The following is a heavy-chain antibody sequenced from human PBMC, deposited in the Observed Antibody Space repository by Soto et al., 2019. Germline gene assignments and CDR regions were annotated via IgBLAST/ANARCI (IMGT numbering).Heavy chain of an antibody. Sequence: SETLSLTCTVSGGSISSGGYYWSWIRQHPGKGLEWIGYIYSSGSTYYNPSLKSRVTISVDTSKNQFSLKLSSVTAADTAVYYCAGGARYCSGGSCYSQYSRGVGYYGMDVWGQGTTVTVSS. CDR3: AGGARYCSGGSCYSQYSRGVGYYGMDV. CDR1: GGSISSGGYY. D-gene: IGHD2-15*01. CDR2: IYSSGST. J-gene: IGHJ6*02. V-gene: IGHV4-31*03.